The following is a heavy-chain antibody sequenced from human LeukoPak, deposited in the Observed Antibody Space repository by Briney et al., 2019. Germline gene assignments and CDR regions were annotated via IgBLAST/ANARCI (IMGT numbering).Heavy chain of an antibody. CDR3: ARESGSLDAFDI. CDR2: INPNSGGT. D-gene: IGHD1-26*01. V-gene: IGHV1-2*02. Sequence: ASVKVSCKAPGYTFTGYYMHWVRQAPGQGLEWMGWINPNSGGTNYAQKFQGRVTMTRDTSISTAYMELSRLRSDDTAVYYCARESGSLDAFDIWGQGTMVTVSS. J-gene: IGHJ3*02. CDR1: GYTFTGYY.